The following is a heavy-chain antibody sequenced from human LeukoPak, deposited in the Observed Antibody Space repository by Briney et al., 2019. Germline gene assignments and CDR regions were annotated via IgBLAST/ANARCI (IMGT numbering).Heavy chain of an antibody. CDR3: ARGSSGWYNYGMDV. CDR2: IYYSGST. CDR1: GGSISSYY. D-gene: IGHD6-19*01. Sequence: SETLSLTCTVSGGSISSYYWSWIRQPPGKGLEWIGYIYYSGSTNYNPSLKSRVTISIDTSKNQFSLKLSSVTAADTAVYYCARGSSGWYNYGMDVWGQGTTVTVSS. V-gene: IGHV4-59*08. J-gene: IGHJ6*02.